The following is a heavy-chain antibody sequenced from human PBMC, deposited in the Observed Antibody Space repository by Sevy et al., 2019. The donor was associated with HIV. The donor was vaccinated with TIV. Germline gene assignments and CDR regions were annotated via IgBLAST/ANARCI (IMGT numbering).Heavy chain of an antibody. Sequence: GGSLRLSCAASGFTFSDYYMSWIRQAPGKGLEWVSYISSSGSTIYYADSVKDRFTISRDNAKNSLYLQMNSLRAEDTAVYYCARAIHGDYEHYFDYWGQGTLVTVSS. CDR2: ISSSGSTI. D-gene: IGHD4-17*01. J-gene: IGHJ4*02. CDR1: GFTFSDYY. CDR3: ARAIHGDYEHYFDY. V-gene: IGHV3-11*01.